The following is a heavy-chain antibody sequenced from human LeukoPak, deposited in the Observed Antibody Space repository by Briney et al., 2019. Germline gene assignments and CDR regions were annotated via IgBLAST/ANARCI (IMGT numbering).Heavy chain of an antibody. Sequence: ASVKVSCKASGYTFTGYYMHWVRQAPGQGLEWMGWINPNSGGTNYAQKFQGRVTMTRDTSISTAYMELSRLRSDDTAVYYCARETRVGATWSVSDYWGQGTLVTVSS. V-gene: IGHV1-2*02. CDR3: ARETRVGATWSVSDY. D-gene: IGHD1-26*01. CDR1: GYTFTGYY. J-gene: IGHJ4*02. CDR2: INPNSGGT.